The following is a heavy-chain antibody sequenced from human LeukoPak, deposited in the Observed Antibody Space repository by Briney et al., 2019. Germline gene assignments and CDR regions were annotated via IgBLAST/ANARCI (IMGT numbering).Heavy chain of an antibody. CDR2: ISSRSSTI. V-gene: IGHV3-48*04. CDR3: ASHTGAGVAFRPSHI. D-gene: IGHD2-8*01. CDR1: GFTSSTHD. Sequence: PGGSLRLSCAASGFTSSTHDLSWVRQAPGKGLEWVSFISSRSSTIYYADSVKGRFTISRDNAKNSLYLQMNSLRAEGTALYYCASHTGAGVAFRPSHIWGQGTMVTVSS. J-gene: IGHJ3*02.